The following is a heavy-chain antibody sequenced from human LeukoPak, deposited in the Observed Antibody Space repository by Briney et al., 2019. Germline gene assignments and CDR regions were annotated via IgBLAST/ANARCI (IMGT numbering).Heavy chain of an antibody. CDR3: GKDVRDHYDTSGYYPYDY. D-gene: IGHD3-22*01. CDR2: ISGNGGST. J-gene: IGHJ4*02. CDR1: GFSFSNYA. Sequence: GGSLRLSCAASGFSFSNYAMSWVRQAPGKGLEWVSGISGNGGSTFYADSVRGRFTISRDNSKNTLYLQMNSLRAEDTAVYYCGKDVRDHYDTSGYYPYDYWGQGTLVTVSS. V-gene: IGHV3-23*01.